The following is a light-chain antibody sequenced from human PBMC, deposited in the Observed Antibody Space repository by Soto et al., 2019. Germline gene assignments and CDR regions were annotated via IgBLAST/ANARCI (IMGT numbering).Light chain of an antibody. V-gene: IGLV2-8*01. Sequence: QSALTQPPSASGSPGQSVTISCTGTSSDVGGYNYVSWYQQHPGKAPKLMIYEVSKRPSGVPDRLSGSKSGNTASLTVSGLQAEDEADYYFSSYAGSNNLVFGGGTKVTVL. CDR3: SSYAGSNNLV. CDR1: SSDVGGYNY. J-gene: IGLJ2*01. CDR2: EVS.